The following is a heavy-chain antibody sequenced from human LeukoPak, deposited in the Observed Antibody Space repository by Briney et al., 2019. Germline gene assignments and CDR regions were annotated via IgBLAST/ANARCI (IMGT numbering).Heavy chain of an antibody. V-gene: IGHV4-39*01. CDR2: IYYSGST. J-gene: IGHJ3*02. CDR1: GGSISSSSYY. CDR3: ARPRSLRDAVDI. Sequence: SETLSLTCTVSGGSISSSSYYWGWIRQPPGKGLEWIGSIYYSGSTYYNPSLKSRVTISVDTSKNQFSLKLSSVTAADTAVYYCARPRSLRDAVDIWGQGTMVTVSS.